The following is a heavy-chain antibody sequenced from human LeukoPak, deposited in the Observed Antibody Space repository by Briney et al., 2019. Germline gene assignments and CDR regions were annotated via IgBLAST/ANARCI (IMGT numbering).Heavy chain of an antibody. V-gene: IGHV4-4*07. CDR1: GGSISSYY. Sequence: SXXLSLTCTVSGGSISSYYWSWIRQPAGKGLEWIGRIYTSGSTNYNPSLKSRVTMSVDTSKNQFSLKLSSVTAADTAVYYCARDTGYQDIVVVPAAINYYYYYMDVWGKGTTVTVSS. CDR3: ARDTGYQDIVVVPAAINYYYYYMDV. J-gene: IGHJ6*03. CDR2: IYTSGST. D-gene: IGHD2-2*01.